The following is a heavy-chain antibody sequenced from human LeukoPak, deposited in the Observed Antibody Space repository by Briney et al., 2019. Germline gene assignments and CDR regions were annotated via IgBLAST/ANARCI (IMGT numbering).Heavy chain of an antibody. D-gene: IGHD3-10*01. Sequence: PGGSLRLSCTASGFTFNNYAMSWVRQAPGKGLEWVSASSASGDSPYYADSAKGRFTISRDNSKNTLDLQMNSLRVEDTAVYYCAKGVFGSGSYREYFEQWGQGTLVTVSS. V-gene: IGHV3-23*01. CDR2: SSASGDSP. CDR3: AKGVFGSGSYREYFEQ. J-gene: IGHJ1*01. CDR1: GFTFNNYA.